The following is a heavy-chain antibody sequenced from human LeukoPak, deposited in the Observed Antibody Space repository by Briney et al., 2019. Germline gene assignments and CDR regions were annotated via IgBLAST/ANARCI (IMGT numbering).Heavy chain of an antibody. CDR1: GGSITTTNW. CDR2: VHLNGAT. CDR3: TRESGAFSPFGF. D-gene: IGHD1-26*01. J-gene: IGHJ4*02. V-gene: IGHV4-4*02. Sequence: SETLSLTCAVSGGSITTTNWWSWVRQPPGKGLEWIGEVHLNGATNYNPSFESRFSMSIDKSNNHLSLEVTSVTAADTAMYYCTRESGAFSPFGFWGQGTLVTVSS.